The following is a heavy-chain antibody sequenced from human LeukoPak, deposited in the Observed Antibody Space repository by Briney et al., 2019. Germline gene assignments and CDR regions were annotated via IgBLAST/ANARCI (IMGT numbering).Heavy chain of an antibody. Sequence: GGSLRLSCAASGFTLSSNAMHWVRQAPGKGLEWVAVISNDGSNKYYADSVKGRFTISRDNARNSLYLQMNSLRAEDTAVYYCARDNYDSSGPYYFDYWGQGTLVTVSS. CDR3: ARDNYDSSGPYYFDY. J-gene: IGHJ4*02. D-gene: IGHD3-22*01. V-gene: IGHV3-30*04. CDR1: GFTLSSNA. CDR2: ISNDGSNK.